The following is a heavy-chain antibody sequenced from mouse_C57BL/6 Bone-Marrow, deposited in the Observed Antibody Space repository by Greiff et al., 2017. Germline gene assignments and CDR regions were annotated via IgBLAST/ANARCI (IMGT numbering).Heavy chain of an antibody. CDR1: GYSFTDYN. CDR2: INPNYGTT. D-gene: IGHD1-1*02. V-gene: IGHV1-39*01. J-gene: IGHJ4*01. CDR3: ARWYHGRYYAMDY. Sequence: VQLKESGPELVKPGASVKISCKASGYSFTDYNINWVKQSNGKSLEWIGVINPNYGTTSYNQKFKGKATLTVDQSSSTAYMQLNSLTSEDSAVYYCARWYHGRYYAMDYWGQGTSVTVSS.